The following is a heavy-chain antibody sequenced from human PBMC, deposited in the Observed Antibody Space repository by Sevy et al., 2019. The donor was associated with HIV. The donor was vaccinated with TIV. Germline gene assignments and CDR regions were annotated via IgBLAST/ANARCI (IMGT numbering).Heavy chain of an antibody. J-gene: IGHJ4*02. V-gene: IGHV3-15*01. CDR1: GFTFSNAW. CDR3: ITSRYCSSTSCYWTDY. CDR2: IKSKTDGGTT. D-gene: IGHD2-2*01. Sequence: GGSLRLSCAVSGFTFSNAWMSWVRQAPGKGLEWVGRIKSKTDGGTTDYAAPVKGRFTILRVDSKNTLYLQMNSLKTEDTAVYYCITSRYCSSTSCYWTDYWGQGTLVTVSS.